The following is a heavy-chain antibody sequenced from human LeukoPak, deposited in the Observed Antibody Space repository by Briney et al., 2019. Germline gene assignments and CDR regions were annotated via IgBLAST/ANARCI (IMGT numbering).Heavy chain of an antibody. CDR3: ARQWRWFDP. CDR1: GGSFSGYY. D-gene: IGHD6-19*01. Sequence: SETLSLTCAVYGGSFSGYYWSWIRQPPGKGLEWIGEINHSGSTNYNPSLKSRVTISADTSKNQFSLKLSSVTAADTAVYYCARQWRWFDPWGQGTLVTVSS. V-gene: IGHV4-34*01. J-gene: IGHJ5*02. CDR2: INHSGST.